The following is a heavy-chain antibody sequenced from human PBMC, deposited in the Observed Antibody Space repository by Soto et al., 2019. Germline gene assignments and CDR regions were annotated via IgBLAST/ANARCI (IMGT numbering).Heavy chain of an antibody. CDR1: GGSISSGGYS. CDR3: ARAPAPLYSSSRGGLGF. V-gene: IGHV4-61*08. J-gene: IGHJ4*02. CDR2: IYYSGST. D-gene: IGHD6-13*01. Sequence: SETLSLTCTVSGGSISSGGYSWSWISQHPGKGLEWIGYIYYSGSTNYNPSLKSRVTISVDTSKNQFSLKLSSVTAAELTVYSGARAPAPLYSSSRGGLGFRGQGTLVTVSS.